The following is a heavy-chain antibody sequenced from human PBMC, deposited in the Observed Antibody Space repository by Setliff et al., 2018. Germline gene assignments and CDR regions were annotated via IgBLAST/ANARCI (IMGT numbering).Heavy chain of an antibody. V-gene: IGHV3-49*04. D-gene: IGHD6-13*01. CDR3: TRGPPAAAGTGFLKN. CDR2: IRSKAYGGTT. Sequence: PGGSLRLSCTASGFTFGDYAMSWVRQAPGKGLEWVGFIRSKAYGGTTEYAASVKGRFTISRDDSKSIAYLQMNSLKTEDTAVYYCTRGPPAAAGTGFLKNRGQGTLVTVSS. CDR1: GFTFGDYA. J-gene: IGHJ4*02.